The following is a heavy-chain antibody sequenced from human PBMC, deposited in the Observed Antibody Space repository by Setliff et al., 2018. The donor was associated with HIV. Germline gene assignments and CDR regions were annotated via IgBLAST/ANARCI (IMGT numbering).Heavy chain of an antibody. J-gene: IGHJ4*02. Sequence: ASVKVSCKASGYTFTSYDINWVRQAPGQSLEWMGWINVGKGDTKYSQELQGRITLTTDTSANTAYMELSSLRSEDTAVYYCASPRDSGSWYSSFGYWGQGTLVTVSS. D-gene: IGHD6-13*01. CDR1: GYTFTSYD. V-gene: IGHV1-3*03. CDR2: INVGKGDT. CDR3: ASPRDSGSWYSSFGY.